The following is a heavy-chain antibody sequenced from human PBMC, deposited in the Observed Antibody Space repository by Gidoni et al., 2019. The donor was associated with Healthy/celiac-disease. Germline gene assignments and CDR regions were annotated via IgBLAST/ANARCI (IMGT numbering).Heavy chain of an antibody. CDR2: INHIGST. CDR1: GGSFSGYY. D-gene: IGHD6-19*01. CDR3: ARGEPAGSGWYGYYYYGMDV. Sequence: QVQLQQWGAGLLKPSETLSLTCAVYGGSFSGYYWSWIRQPPGKGLEWIGEINHIGSTNYNPSLKSRVTISVDTSKNQFSLKLSSVTAADTAVYYCARGEPAGSGWYGYYYYGMDVWGQGTTVTVSS. J-gene: IGHJ6*02. V-gene: IGHV4-34*01.